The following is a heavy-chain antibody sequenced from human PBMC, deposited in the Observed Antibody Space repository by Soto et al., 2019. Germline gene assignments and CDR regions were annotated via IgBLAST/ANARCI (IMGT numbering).Heavy chain of an antibody. CDR3: AHMTPGGTACDS. CDR1: GFSLRNSGVG. D-gene: IGHD1-26*01. Sequence: QITLKESGPTLVKPTQTLTLTCTFSGFSLRNSGVGVGWIRQPPGKALEWLALIYWDDDKRYSPSLKSRPTTXTXXSKNHAVPTMTNMDPADTATYYCAHMTPGGTACDSWGQGTLVTVSS. CDR2: IYWDDDK. V-gene: IGHV2-5*02. J-gene: IGHJ4*02.